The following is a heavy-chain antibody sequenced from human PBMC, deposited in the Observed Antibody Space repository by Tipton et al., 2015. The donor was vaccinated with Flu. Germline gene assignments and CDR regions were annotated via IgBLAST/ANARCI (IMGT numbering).Heavy chain of an antibody. CDR1: GGSLSGYY. Sequence: LRLSCNVSGGSLSGYYWSWIRQPAGKGLEWIGRIYTSGNTNYSPSLKSRVTMSVDTSKNQFSLKLSSMTAADTAVYYCARGLGGNNPYWGRGTLVTVSS. V-gene: IGHV4-4*07. CDR2: IYTSGNT. D-gene: IGHD1-14*01. J-gene: IGHJ4*02. CDR3: ARGLGGNNPY.